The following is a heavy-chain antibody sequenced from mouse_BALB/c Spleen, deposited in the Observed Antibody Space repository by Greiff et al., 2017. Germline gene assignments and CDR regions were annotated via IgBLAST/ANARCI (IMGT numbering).Heavy chain of an antibody. CDR3: ARSYDGYYGYFDV. CDR1: GFTFSSFG. D-gene: IGHD2-3*01. Sequence: EVQGVESGGGLVQPGGSRKLSCAASGFTFSSFGMHWVRQAPEKGLEWVAYISSGSSTIYYADTVKGRFTISRDNPKNTLFLQMTSLRSEDTAMYYCARSYDGYYGYFDVWGGGTTVTVSS. CDR2: ISSGSSTI. V-gene: IGHV5-17*02. J-gene: IGHJ1*01.